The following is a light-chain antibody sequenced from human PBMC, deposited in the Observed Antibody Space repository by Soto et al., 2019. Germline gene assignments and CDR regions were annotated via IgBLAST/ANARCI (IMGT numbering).Light chain of an antibody. J-gene: IGKJ1*01. CDR1: QSISSNY. Sequence: EIVLTQSPGTLSLAPGERATLSCRASQSISSNYLAWYQQKPGQAPRLLIYGASSRATGIPDRFSGSGSGTDFTLTISRLEPEDSSIYYFQQNGSWTFVQGTKVEIK. CDR3: QQNGSWT. V-gene: IGKV3-20*01. CDR2: GAS.